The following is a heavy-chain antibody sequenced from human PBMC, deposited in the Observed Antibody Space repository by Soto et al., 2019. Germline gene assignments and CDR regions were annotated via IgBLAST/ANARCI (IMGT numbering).Heavy chain of an antibody. CDR2: IKQDGGEK. Sequence: GSLRLSCAASGFTFSSYWMSWVRQAPGKGLEWVANIKQDGGEKNYVDSLKGRFTISRDNAKKSLYLQINSLRAEDTAVYYCGRDLRDWDSGSYSYDYWGQGP. D-gene: IGHD1-26*01. V-gene: IGHV3-7*04. CDR1: GFTFSSYW. J-gene: IGHJ4*02. CDR3: GRDLRDWDSGSYSYDY.